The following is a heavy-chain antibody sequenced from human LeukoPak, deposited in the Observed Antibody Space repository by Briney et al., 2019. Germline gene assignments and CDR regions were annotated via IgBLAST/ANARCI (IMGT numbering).Heavy chain of an antibody. J-gene: IGHJ4*02. CDR1: GFTFSTYA. D-gene: IGHD1-26*01. Sequence: GGSLRLSCAASGFTFSTYAMTWVRQAPGKGLEWVSGFSGSGSSTYYADSVKGRFTISRDNSKNTLYLQMNSLRAEDTAVYYCARDGRGMDYWGQGTLVTVSS. CDR3: ARDGRGMDY. CDR2: FSGSGSST. V-gene: IGHV3-23*01.